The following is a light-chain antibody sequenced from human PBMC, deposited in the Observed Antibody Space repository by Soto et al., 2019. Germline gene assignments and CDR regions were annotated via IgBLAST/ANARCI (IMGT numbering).Light chain of an antibody. J-gene: IGLJ1*01. CDR1: SDSVSASHF. CDR3: SSYAGSNTDYV. V-gene: IGLV8-61*01. Sequence: QTVVTQEPSFSVSPGGTVTLTCGLSSDSVSASHFPSWYQQTPGQAPRTLIYNTNTRSSGVPDRFSGSKSGNTASLTVSGLQAEDEADYYCSSYAGSNTDYVFGTGTKVTVL. CDR2: NTN.